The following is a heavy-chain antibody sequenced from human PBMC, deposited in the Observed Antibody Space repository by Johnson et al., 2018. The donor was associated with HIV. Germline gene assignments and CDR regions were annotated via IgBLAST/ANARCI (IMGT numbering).Heavy chain of an antibody. V-gene: IGHV3-49*04. CDR1: GFTFGDYA. CDR2: IRSKAYGGTT. Sequence: VTLVESGGGLVQPGRSLRLSCTTSGFTFGDYAMNWVRQAPGKGLEWVGFIRSKAYGGTTQYAASVKGRFTISRDDSKSIAYLQMNSLKTEDTAVYYCTRDFSSGWYSARVAFDIWGQGTRVTVSS. J-gene: IGHJ3*02. D-gene: IGHD6-19*01. CDR3: TRDFSSGWYSARVAFDI.